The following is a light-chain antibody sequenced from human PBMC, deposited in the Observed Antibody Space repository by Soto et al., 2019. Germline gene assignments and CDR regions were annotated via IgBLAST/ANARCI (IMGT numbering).Light chain of an antibody. Sequence: QSALTQPASVSGSPGQSITISCTGTSSDVGGYNFVSWYQQHPGKAPKLTISEVSNRPSGVSDRFSGSKSGNTASLIISGLQAEDEADYYCSSYTSSDSWVFGGGTKLTVL. CDR2: EVS. J-gene: IGLJ3*02. CDR1: SSDVGGYNF. CDR3: SSYTSSDSWV. V-gene: IGLV2-14*01.